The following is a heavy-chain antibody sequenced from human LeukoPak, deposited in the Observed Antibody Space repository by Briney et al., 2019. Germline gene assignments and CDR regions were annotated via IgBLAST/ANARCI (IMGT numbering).Heavy chain of an antibody. V-gene: IGHV3-7*01. Sequence: PGGSLRLSCAASEITFSTYWMSWVRQAPGKGLEWVANIKQDGSEKHYVDSVKGRFTISRDNAKNSLYLQMNSLRAEDTAVYYCARGYSSRAGTTDCCPLDYWGQGTLVTVSS. CDR1: EITFSTYW. J-gene: IGHJ4*02. D-gene: IGHD2-21*02. CDR3: ARGYSSRAGTTDCCPLDY. CDR2: IKQDGSEK.